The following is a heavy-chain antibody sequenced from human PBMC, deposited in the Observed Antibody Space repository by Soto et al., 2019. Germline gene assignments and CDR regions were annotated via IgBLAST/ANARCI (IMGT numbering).Heavy chain of an antibody. CDR2: INPDNGNT. CDR3: ARGIATGQLDP. Sequence: ASVKVSCKASGYTFTRYTMNWVRQAPGQRLEWMGWINPDNGNTKSSQKFQDRVIITRDTYASTAHMDLSSLRSEDTAVYYCARGIATGQLDPWGQGTLVTVSS. CDR1: GYTFTRYT. J-gene: IGHJ5*02. V-gene: IGHV1-3*01. D-gene: IGHD2-15*01.